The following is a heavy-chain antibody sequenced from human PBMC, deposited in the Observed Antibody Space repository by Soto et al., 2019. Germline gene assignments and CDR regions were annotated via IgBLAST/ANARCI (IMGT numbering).Heavy chain of an antibody. CDR1: GFTFSSYA. CDR2: ISYDGSNK. D-gene: IGHD2-21*01. CDR3: ARWGLVRDALDF. V-gene: IGHV3-30-3*01. J-gene: IGHJ3*01. Sequence: GGSLRLSCAASGFTFSSYAMHWVRQAPGKGLEWVAVISYDGSNKYYADSVKGRFTISRDNSKNTLYLQMNSLRAEDTAVYYCARWGLVRDALDFSAQGTMV.